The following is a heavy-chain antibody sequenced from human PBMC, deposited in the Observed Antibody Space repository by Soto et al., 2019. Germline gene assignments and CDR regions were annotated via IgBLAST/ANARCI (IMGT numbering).Heavy chain of an antibody. V-gene: IGHV1-8*02. D-gene: IGHD3-10*01. CDR3: ASDTSGWFAFDI. J-gene: IGHJ3*02. CDR2: MNPKSGNT. Sequence: ASVKVSCKASGYTFTGYYIHWVRQAPGQGLEWMGWMNPKSGNTSYAQKFQGRVTMTRNTSISTAYMELSSLRSEDTAVYYCASDTSGWFAFDIWGQGTMVTVS. CDR1: GYTFTGYY.